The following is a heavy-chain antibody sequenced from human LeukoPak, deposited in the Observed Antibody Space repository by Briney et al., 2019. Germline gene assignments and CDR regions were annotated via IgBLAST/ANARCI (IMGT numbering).Heavy chain of an antibody. D-gene: IGHD2-15*01. Sequence: SETLSLTCTVSGGSLSSRSHYWGWIRQPPGQGLEWIGSLSNSGNTYYNPSLKSRVTISVDTSKNEFSLKLSSVTAADTAVYHCARAMLSFGGAFDIWGQGTMVTVSS. CDR3: ARAMLSFGGAFDI. V-gene: IGHV4-39*01. CDR1: GGSLSSRSHY. J-gene: IGHJ3*02. CDR2: LSNSGNT.